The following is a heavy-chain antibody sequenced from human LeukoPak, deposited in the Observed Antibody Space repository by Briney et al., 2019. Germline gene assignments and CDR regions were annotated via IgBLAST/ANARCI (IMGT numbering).Heavy chain of an antibody. D-gene: IGHD6-13*01. CDR1: GFTFSSYW. J-gene: IGHJ4*02. CDR3: ARDMHLVSLDY. Sequence: GGSLRLSCAASGFTFSSYWMSWVRQAPGKGLEWVANIKQDGSEKYYVDSVKGRFTISRDNSKNTLYLQLNSLRAEDTAVYYCARDMHLVSLDYWGQGTLVTVSS. V-gene: IGHV3-7*01. CDR2: IKQDGSEK.